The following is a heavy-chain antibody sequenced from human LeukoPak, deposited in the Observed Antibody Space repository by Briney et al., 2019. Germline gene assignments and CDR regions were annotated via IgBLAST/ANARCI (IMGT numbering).Heavy chain of an antibody. CDR2: IYYSGST. V-gene: IGHV4-30-4*08. CDR1: GGSISSCDYY. J-gene: IGHJ5*02. Sequence: PSETLSLTCTVSGGSISSCDYYWCWIRQPPGKGLEWIGYIYYSGSTYYNPSLKSRVTISVDTSKNQFSLKLSSVTAADTAVYYCARAPTRNWLDTWGQGTLVTVSS. CDR3: ARAPTRNWLDT.